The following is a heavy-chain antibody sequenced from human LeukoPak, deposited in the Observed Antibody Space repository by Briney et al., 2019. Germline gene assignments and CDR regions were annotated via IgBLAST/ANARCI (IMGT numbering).Heavy chain of an antibody. D-gene: IGHD2-15*01. CDR3: ARHDGVVAVNWFDP. CDR1: GGSFSGYY. J-gene: IGHJ5*02. Sequence: SETLSLTCAVYGGSFSGYYWIWIRQPPGKGLEWIGEINHSGSTNYNPSLKSRVTISVDTSKNQFSLKLSSVTAADTAVYYCARHDGVVAVNWFDPWGQGALVTVSS. CDR2: INHSGST. V-gene: IGHV4-34*01.